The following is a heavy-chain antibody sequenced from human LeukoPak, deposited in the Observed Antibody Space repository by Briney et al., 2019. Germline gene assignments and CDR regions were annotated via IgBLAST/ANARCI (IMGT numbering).Heavy chain of an antibody. D-gene: IGHD2-2*01. Sequence: ASVKVSRKASGYTFTNYAMHWVRQAPGQRLEWMGWINAGNGNTKYSQKFQGRVTITRDTSASTAYMEVSSLRSEDTAVYYCARAPRGNSGYCSSTSRTDHRYNWFDPWGQGTLVTVSS. CDR1: GYTFTNYA. J-gene: IGHJ5*02. V-gene: IGHV1-3*01. CDR2: INAGNGNT. CDR3: ARAPRGNSGYCSSTSRTDHRYNWFDP.